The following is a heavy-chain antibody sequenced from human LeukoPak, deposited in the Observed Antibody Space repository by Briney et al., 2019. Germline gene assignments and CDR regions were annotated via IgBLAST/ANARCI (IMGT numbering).Heavy chain of an antibody. D-gene: IGHD5-12*01. CDR3: ARDLRGYWGYGSNF. CDR2: ISGSGENT. Sequence: GGSLRLSCAASRFTFSRYAMSWVRQAPAKGLEWVSVISGSGENTHYADSVKGRFTISRDNSKNTLYLQMHSLRAEHTAVSYCARDLRGYWGYGSNFWGQGTLVTVSS. J-gene: IGHJ4*02. CDR1: RFTFSRYA. V-gene: IGHV3-23*01.